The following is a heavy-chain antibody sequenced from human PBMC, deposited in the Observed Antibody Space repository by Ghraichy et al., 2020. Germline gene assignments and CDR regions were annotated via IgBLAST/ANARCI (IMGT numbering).Heavy chain of an antibody. Sequence: GGSLRLSCAASGFTFRSYAMSWVRQAPGKGLEWVSDISGSGGSTYYADSVKGRFTISRDNSKNTLYLQMNSLRAEDTAVYYCAKDGHDYGGNSLFAWDYWGQGTLVTVSS. CDR3: AKDGHDYGGNSLFAWDY. CDR1: GFTFRSYA. V-gene: IGHV3-23*01. J-gene: IGHJ4*02. CDR2: ISGSGGST. D-gene: IGHD4-23*01.